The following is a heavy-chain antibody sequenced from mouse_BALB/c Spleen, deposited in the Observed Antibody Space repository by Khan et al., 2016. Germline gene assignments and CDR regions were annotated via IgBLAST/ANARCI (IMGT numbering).Heavy chain of an antibody. D-gene: IGHD1-1*01. Sequence: QIQLVQSGPDLKKPGETVKISCKASGYTFTNYGMNWVKQAPGKGLKWMGWINTNTGEPTYAEEFKGRFAFSLETSATIAYLQINNLINEDTATYFCAEDYYGSNWFAYWGQGTLVTVSA. CDR3: AEDYYGSNWFAY. V-gene: IGHV9-3*02. CDR2: INTNTGEP. CDR1: GYTFTNYG. J-gene: IGHJ3*01.